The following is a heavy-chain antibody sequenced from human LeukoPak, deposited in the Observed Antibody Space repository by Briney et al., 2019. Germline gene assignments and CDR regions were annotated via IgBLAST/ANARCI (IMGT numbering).Heavy chain of an antibody. CDR2: ISGSGNDI. CDR1: GFIFSDYY. D-gene: IGHD3/OR15-3a*01. J-gene: IGHJ4*02. V-gene: IGHV3-11*01. Sequence: PGGSLRLSCATSGFIFSDYYMSWIRQAPGKGLEWVSYISGSGNDISYADSVKGRFTISRDNAKGSLYLQMNSLRAADTAVYYCGTHAGRTGSDDWGQGTLVTVSS. CDR3: GTHAGRTGSDD.